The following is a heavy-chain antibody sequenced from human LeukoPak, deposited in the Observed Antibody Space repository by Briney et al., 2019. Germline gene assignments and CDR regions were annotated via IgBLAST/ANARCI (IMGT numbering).Heavy chain of an antibody. CDR1: GFTFITYT. CDR3: AKDFGRNLGGPGS. V-gene: IGHV3-23*01. J-gene: IGHJ5*02. D-gene: IGHD1-14*01. CDR2: ISGHGGP. Sequence: GGSLRLSCAASGFTFITYTMAWVRQAPGGGLEWVSGISGHGGPYYADSVRGRFAISRDNSKSTLYLEMNSLRVEDTAVYYCAKDFGRNLGGPGSWGRGTLVIVSS.